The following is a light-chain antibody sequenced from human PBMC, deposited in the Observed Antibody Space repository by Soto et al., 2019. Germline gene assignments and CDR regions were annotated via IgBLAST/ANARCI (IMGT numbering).Light chain of an antibody. J-gene: IGKJ1*01. CDR2: DAS. CDR1: QSISSW. CDR3: QQYENYWT. Sequence: DIQMTQSPSTLSASVGDRVTITCRASQSISSWLAWYRQKPGKAPKLLIYDASSLESGVPSRFSGSGSGTEFTLTISSLQPDDFATYYCQQYENYWTFGQGTKVDIK. V-gene: IGKV1-5*01.